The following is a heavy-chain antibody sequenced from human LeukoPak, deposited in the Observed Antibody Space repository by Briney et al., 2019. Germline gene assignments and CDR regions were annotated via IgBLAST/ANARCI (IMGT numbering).Heavy chain of an antibody. CDR3: ARSAAIAYYYYYYMDV. V-gene: IGHV1-8*01. J-gene: IGHJ6*03. CDR2: MNPNSGNT. CDR1: GYTFTSYD. D-gene: IGHD2-2*01. Sequence: ASVKVSCKASGYTFTSYDINWVRQATGQGLEWMGWMNPNSGNTGYAQKFQGRVTMTRNTSISTAYMELSSLRSEDTAVYYCARSAAIAYYYYYYMDVWGKGTTVTVS.